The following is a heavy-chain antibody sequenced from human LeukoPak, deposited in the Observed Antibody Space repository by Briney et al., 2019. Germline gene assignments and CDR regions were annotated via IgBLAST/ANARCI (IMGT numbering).Heavy chain of an antibody. CDR2: INPNSGGT. Sequence: ASVKVSCKASGYTFTGYYMHWVRQAPGQGLEWMGWINPNSGGTNYAQKFQGRVTMTRDTSISTAYMELSRLRSDDTAVYYCARNLVVVPAANQPYYYYGMDVWGQGTTVTVSS. J-gene: IGHJ6*02. V-gene: IGHV1-2*02. D-gene: IGHD2-2*01. CDR1: GYTFTGYY. CDR3: ARNLVVVPAANQPYYYYGMDV.